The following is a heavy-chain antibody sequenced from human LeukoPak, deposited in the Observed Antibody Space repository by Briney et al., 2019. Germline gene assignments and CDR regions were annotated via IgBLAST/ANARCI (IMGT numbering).Heavy chain of an antibody. D-gene: IGHD5-24*01. V-gene: IGHV3-33*01. Sequence: AGGSLRLSCVASGFTFSDYGMHWVRQAPGKGLEWVAVIWFDESNKYYADSVKDRFTISRDNSKNTLYLQMNSLRVEDTAVYYWARDFGGDGYNSWGQGTLVTVSS. CDR2: IWFDESNK. CDR3: ARDFGGDGYNS. CDR1: GFTFSDYG. J-gene: IGHJ4*02.